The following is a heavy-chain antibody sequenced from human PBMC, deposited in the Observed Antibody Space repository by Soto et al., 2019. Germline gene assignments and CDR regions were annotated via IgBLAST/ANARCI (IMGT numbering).Heavy chain of an antibody. CDR3: AKDRRADWESYYYYAMDV. D-gene: IGHD1-26*01. CDR2: IIPIYGTA. Sequence: QVQLVQSGAEVKKPGSSVKVSCKASGGTFRSFKISGVRQAPGQGLEGRGGIIPIYGTANYAQKFQGRVTITADASTRTAYMELSSLRSEDTAVYYCAKDRRADWESYYYYAMDVWGQGTTVTVSS. V-gene: IGHV1-69*01. J-gene: IGHJ6*02. CDR1: GGTFRSFK.